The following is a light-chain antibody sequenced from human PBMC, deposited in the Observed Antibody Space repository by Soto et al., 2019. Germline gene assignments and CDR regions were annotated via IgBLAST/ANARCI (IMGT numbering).Light chain of an antibody. CDR3: QQYESTPPT. CDR1: QSVLYSSNNKNY. V-gene: IGKV4-1*01. J-gene: IGKJ2*01. CDR2: WAS. Sequence: DIVLTQSPASLAVSLGERATINCKSSQSVLYSSNNKNYLAWYQQRPGQPPKLLIYWASTRESGVPDRFSGSGSGTDFTLTITSLQAEDVAVYYCQQYESTPPTFGQGTKLESK.